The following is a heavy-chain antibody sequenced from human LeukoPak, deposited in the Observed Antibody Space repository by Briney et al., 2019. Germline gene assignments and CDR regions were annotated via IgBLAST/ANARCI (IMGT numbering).Heavy chain of an antibody. CDR3: AKALYYYDSSGQWGAFDI. CDR1: GFTFDDYA. J-gene: IGHJ3*02. Sequence: GRSLRLSCAASGFTFDDYAMHWVRQAPGKGLEWVSGISWNSGSIGYADSVKGRFTISRDNAKNSLYLQMNSLRAEDTALYYCAKALYYYDSSGQWGAFDIWGQGTMVTVSS. V-gene: IGHV3-9*01. D-gene: IGHD3-22*01. CDR2: ISWNSGSI.